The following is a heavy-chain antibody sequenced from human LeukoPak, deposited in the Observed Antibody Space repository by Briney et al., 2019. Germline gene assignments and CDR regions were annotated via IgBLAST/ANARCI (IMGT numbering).Heavy chain of an antibody. J-gene: IGHJ5*02. D-gene: IGHD6-13*01. CDR2: IHHGGST. CDR1: GYSISTGYY. V-gene: IGHV4-38-2*02. CDR3: ARGVGSSWSRNWFDP. Sequence: PSETLSLTCTVSGYSISTGYYWGWIRQSPGKGLEWLATIHHGGSTYDNPSLKSRVTISVDTSKNQYSLKLSSVTAADTAVYYCARGVGSSWSRNWFDPWGQGTLVTVSS.